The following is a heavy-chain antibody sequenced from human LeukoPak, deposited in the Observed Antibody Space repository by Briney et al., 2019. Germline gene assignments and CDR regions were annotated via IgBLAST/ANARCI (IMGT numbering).Heavy chain of an antibody. V-gene: IGHV4-4*02. Sequence: SETLSLTCVFSGDSISDDSVNKNNWLNWVRQAPGKGLEWIGDVSLDGITNYNPSLSGRVTISLDKSAKQVSLRLTSVTAADTAIYYCARDSSAPRSYFALDVWGQWTTVTVSS. J-gene: IGHJ6*01. CDR1: GDSISDDSVNKNNW. CDR3: ARDSSAPRSYFALDV. CDR2: VSLDGIT. D-gene: IGHD6-19*01.